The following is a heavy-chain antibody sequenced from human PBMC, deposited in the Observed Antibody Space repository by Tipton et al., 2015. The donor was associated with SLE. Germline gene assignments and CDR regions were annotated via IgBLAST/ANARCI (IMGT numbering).Heavy chain of an antibody. CDR1: GFTFSTYW. J-gene: IGHJ4*02. CDR3: ARVSRGY. CDR2: ISNDGTNT. V-gene: IGHV3-74*03. Sequence: SLRLSCAASGFTFSTYWVHWVRQAPGKGLVWVSRISNDGTNTTYAESVKGRFTISRDNAKNTLYLQMNNLRAEDTAVYYCARVSRGYWGQGTLVTVSS. D-gene: IGHD6-13*01.